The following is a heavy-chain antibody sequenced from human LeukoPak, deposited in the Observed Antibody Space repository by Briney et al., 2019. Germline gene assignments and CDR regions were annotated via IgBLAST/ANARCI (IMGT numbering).Heavy chain of an antibody. CDR1: GYRFTTYW. Sequence: GESLKISCKGSGYRFTTYWIGWVRQMPGKGLELMGIIYSGDCDTKYSTSYEGQVTISADKSINTAYLQWNRLKASDSAVYYCTRTHGQGYFDYWGQGTLVTVSS. V-gene: IGHV5-51*01. D-gene: IGHD5-24*01. J-gene: IGHJ4*02. CDR3: TRTHGQGYFDY. CDR2: IYSGDCDT.